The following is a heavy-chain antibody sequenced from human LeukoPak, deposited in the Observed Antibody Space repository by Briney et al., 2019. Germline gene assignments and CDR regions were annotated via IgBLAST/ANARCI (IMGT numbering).Heavy chain of an antibody. J-gene: IGHJ4*02. Sequence: PGGSLRLSCAASGFTITNAWMSWVRQAPGKGLEWVGRIKSKTDGGTIDYAAPVKGRFTISKDDSKNTLYLQMNSLKTEDTAVYYCTTVASPAYFDYWGQGTLVTVSS. CDR1: GFTITNAW. CDR2: IKSKTDGGTI. CDR3: TTVASPAYFDY. V-gene: IGHV3-15*01.